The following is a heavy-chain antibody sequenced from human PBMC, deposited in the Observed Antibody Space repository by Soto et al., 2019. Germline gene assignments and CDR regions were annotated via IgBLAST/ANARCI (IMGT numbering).Heavy chain of an antibody. Sequence: ASVKVSCKASGGTFNSYTINWVRQAPGQGLEWMGGITPIFGRTNYAQKFQDRVTITADESTNTAYMQLRDLKSDDTAVYYCARVPGIVLVTKKNPLGAPFDLWGEGDLVTVSP. D-gene: IGHD2-8*02. J-gene: IGHJ5*02. CDR1: GGTFNSYT. CDR3: ARVPGIVLVTKKNPLGAPFDL. V-gene: IGHV1-69*13. CDR2: ITPIFGRT.